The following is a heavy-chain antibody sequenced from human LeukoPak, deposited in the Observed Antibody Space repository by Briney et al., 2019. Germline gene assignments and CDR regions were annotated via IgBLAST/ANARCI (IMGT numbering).Heavy chain of an antibody. CDR1: GYSFTSYW. CDR3: ARLPKVYDYVWGSPGEEDY. CDR2: IDPSDSYT. D-gene: IGHD3-16*01. Sequence: PGASLQISCKGSGYSFTSYWISWVRQMPGKGLEWMGRIDPSDSYTNYSPSFQGHVTISADKSISTAYLQWSSLKASDTAMYYCARLPKVYDYVWGSPGEEDYWGQGTLVTVSS. J-gene: IGHJ4*02. V-gene: IGHV5-10-1*01.